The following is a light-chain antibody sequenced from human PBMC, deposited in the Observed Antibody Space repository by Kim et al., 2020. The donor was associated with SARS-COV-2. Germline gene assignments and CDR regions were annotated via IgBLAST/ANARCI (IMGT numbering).Light chain of an antibody. V-gene: IGKV1-39*01. J-gene: IGKJ2*01. Sequence: SSSVGDRVTITCRASETIRYFINWYQQKPGRAPHLLIYGASYLQPGVPSRFRGSGSGTDFTLTITDLQPEDFATYFCQQSVSTPYTFGQGTKLEI. CDR1: ETIRYF. CDR3: QQSVSTPYT. CDR2: GAS.